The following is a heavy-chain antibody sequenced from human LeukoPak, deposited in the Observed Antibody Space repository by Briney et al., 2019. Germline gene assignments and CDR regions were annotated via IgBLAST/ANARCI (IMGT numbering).Heavy chain of an antibody. CDR1: GFTFSDYY. D-gene: IGHD4-17*01. J-gene: IGHJ4*02. V-gene: IGHV3-11*04. Sequence: GGSLRLSCAASGFTFSDYYMTWIRQAPGQGPEWISYISSSGGTIFYADSVKGRFTISRDNGKNSLYLQMNSLRAEDTAVYYCARGGAATVKYYGDSYWGQGTLVTVSS. CDR2: ISSSGGTI. CDR3: ARGGAATVKYYGDSY.